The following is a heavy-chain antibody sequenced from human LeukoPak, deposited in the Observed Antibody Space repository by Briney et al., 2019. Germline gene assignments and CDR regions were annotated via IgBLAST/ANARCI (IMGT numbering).Heavy chain of an antibody. CDR2: MNPNSGNT. V-gene: IGHV1-8*03. CDR3: ARVLLWFGEFKEFWFDP. CDR1: GYTFTSYD. D-gene: IGHD3-10*01. J-gene: IGHJ5*02. Sequence: ASVKVSCNASGYTFTSYDINWVRQATGQGLEWMGWMNPNSGNTGYAQKFQGRVTITRNTSISTAYMELSSLRSEDTAVYYCARVLLWFGEFKEFWFDPWGQGTLVTVSS.